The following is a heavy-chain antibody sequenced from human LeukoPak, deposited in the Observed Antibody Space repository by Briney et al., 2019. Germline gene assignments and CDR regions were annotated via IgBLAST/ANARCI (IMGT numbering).Heavy chain of an antibody. V-gene: IGHV4-34*01. CDR3: ARVVGWHYDILTGYYRTGRYYFDY. CDR2: INHSGST. CDR1: GGSFSGYY. D-gene: IGHD3-9*01. J-gene: IGHJ4*02. Sequence: SETLSLTCAVYGGSFSGYYWSWIRQPPGKGLEWIGEINHSGSTNYNPSLKSRVTISVDTSKNQFSLKLSSVTAADTAVSYCARVVGWHYDILTGYYRTGRYYFDYWGQGTLVTVSS.